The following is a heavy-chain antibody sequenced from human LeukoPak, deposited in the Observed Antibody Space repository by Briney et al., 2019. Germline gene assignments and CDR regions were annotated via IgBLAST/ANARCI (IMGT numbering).Heavy chain of an antibody. CDR1: GGSISSGDYY. Sequence: SLTLSLTCTVSGGSISSGDYYWSWIRQPPGKGLEWIGYIYYSGSTYYNPSLKSRVTISVDTSKNQFSLKLSSVTAADTAVYYCARALDDFWSGYHFDYWGQGTLVTVSS. CDR3: ARALDDFWSGYHFDY. J-gene: IGHJ4*02. V-gene: IGHV4-30-4*01. D-gene: IGHD3-3*01. CDR2: IYYSGST.